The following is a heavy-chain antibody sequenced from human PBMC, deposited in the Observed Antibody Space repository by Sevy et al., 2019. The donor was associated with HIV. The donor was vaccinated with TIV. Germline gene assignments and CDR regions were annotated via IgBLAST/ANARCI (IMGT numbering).Heavy chain of an antibody. Sequence: GGSLRLSCAASGFTFRNYWMSWVRQAPGKGLEWVANIKQDGSEKYYVDSVKGRVTISRDNTKKSLYLQMNSLRAEDTAVYYCARVTEYYDSNTYEVFDSWGQGTLVTVS. V-gene: IGHV3-7*01. CDR3: ARVTEYYDSNTYEVFDS. CDR1: GFTFRNYW. J-gene: IGHJ5*01. D-gene: IGHD3-22*01. CDR2: IKQDGSEK.